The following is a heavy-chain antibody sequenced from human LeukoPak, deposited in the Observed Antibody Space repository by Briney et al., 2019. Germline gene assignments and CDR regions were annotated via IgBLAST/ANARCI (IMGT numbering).Heavy chain of an antibody. J-gene: IGHJ4*02. D-gene: IGHD3-22*01. CDR1: GFTFSSYS. Sequence: VKPGGSLRLSCAASGFTFSSYSMNWVRQAPGKGLEWVSSISSSSSYIYYADSVKGRFTISRDNSKNTLYLQMNSLRAEDTAVYYCARTAKAWGDYDSSGYYQTFDYWGQGTLVTVSS. CDR2: ISSSSSYI. CDR3: ARTAKAWGDYDSSGYYQTFDY. V-gene: IGHV3-21*01.